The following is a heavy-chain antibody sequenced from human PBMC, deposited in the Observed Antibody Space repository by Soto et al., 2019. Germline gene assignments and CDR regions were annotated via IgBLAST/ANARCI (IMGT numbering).Heavy chain of an antibody. CDR2: ISGSGGST. CDR3: AKRPVRFLLNWFDP. Sequence: GGSLRLSCAASGFTFSSYAMIWVRQATGKGLEWVSAISGSGGSTYYADSVKGRFTISRDNSKNTLYLQMNSLRAEDTAVYYCAKRPVRFLLNWFDPWGQGTLVTVS. CDR1: GFTFSSYA. D-gene: IGHD3-3*01. J-gene: IGHJ5*02. V-gene: IGHV3-23*01.